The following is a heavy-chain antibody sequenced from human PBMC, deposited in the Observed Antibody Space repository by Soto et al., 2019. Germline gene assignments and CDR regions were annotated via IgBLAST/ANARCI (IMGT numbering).Heavy chain of an antibody. CDR1: GGSVRIDGYY. D-gene: IGHD6-13*01. V-gene: IGHV4-61*08. CDR2: IYYSGRT. Sequence: PSETLSLTCTVSGGSVRIDGYYLSWIRQPPGKGLEWIGSIYYSGRTNYNPSLKSRVTISVDTSKNQFSLKMSSVTAADTAVFYCARERTSRWYDAFDIWGQGTMVTVSS. CDR3: ARERTSRWYDAFDI. J-gene: IGHJ3*02.